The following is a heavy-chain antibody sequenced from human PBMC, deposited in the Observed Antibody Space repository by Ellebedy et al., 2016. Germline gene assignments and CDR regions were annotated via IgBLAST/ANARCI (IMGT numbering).Heavy chain of an antibody. CDR2: IPSKNGDT. Sequence: ASVKVSCXASGYTFNNYGLSWVGQPPGQGLEGVGWIPSKNGDTHYAQKFQGRVTVTADTSTTTGYMELRSLTSDDTGIYYCARDFAWRVDYWGQGTLVTVSS. CDR3: ARDFAWRVDY. V-gene: IGHV1-18*01. D-gene: IGHD3-9*01. J-gene: IGHJ4*02. CDR1: GYTFNNYG.